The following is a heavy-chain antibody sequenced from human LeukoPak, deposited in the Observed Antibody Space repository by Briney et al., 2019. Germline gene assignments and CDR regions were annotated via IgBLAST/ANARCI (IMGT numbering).Heavy chain of an antibody. J-gene: IGHJ4*02. CDR3: ARQGGYCSSTSCPFDY. D-gene: IGHD2-2*01. CDR2: IYYSGST. CDR1: GGSISSSSYY. Sequence: KTSETLSLTCTVSGGSISSSSYYWGWIRQPPGKGLEWIGSIYYSGSTYYNPSLKSRVTISVDTSKNQFSLKLSSVTAADTAVYYCARQGGYCSSTSCPFDYWGQGTLVTVSS. V-gene: IGHV4-39*01.